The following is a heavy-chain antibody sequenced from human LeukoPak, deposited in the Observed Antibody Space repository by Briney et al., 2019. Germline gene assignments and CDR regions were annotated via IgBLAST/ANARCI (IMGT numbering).Heavy chain of an antibody. D-gene: IGHD3-16*01. CDR3: ARGPSYVVTYGGVINWFDP. CDR1: GYTFTSYD. Sequence: ASVKVSRKASGYTFTSYDINWVRQATGQGLEWMGLMNPNSGNTGYAQKFQGRVTMTRNTSISTAYMELSSLRSEDTAVYYCARGPSYVVTYGGVINWFDPWGQGTLVTVSS. V-gene: IGHV1-8*01. J-gene: IGHJ5*02. CDR2: MNPNSGNT.